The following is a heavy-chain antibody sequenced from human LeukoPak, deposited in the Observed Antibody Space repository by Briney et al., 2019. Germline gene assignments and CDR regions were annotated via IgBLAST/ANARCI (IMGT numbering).Heavy chain of an antibody. V-gene: IGHV4-34*01. D-gene: IGHD6-6*01. Sequence: SETLSLTCAVYGGSFSGYYWSWIRQPPGKGLEWIGEINHSGSTNYNPSLKSRVTILVDTSKNQFSLRLSSVTAADTAVYYCARGGVAARRGLSYWGQGTLVTVSS. CDR2: INHSGST. CDR1: GGSFSGYY. CDR3: ARGGVAARRGLSY. J-gene: IGHJ4*02.